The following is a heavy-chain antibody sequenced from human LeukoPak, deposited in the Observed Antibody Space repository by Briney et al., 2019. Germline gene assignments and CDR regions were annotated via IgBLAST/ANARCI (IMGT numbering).Heavy chain of an antibody. J-gene: IGHJ6*02. CDR1: DYTFSHFG. D-gene: IGHD3-3*01. V-gene: IGHV1-18*01. CDR2: ISAYDSNT. Sequence: ASVKLSCKASDYTFSHFGITWVRQAPGQGLEWMGCISAYDSNTYYAQNLKGRVTMTTDTSTNTAYLELRSLRSDDTAVYYCARNFHAGRDYNHYGMDVWGQGPTVTVSS. CDR3: ARNFHAGRDYNHYGMDV.